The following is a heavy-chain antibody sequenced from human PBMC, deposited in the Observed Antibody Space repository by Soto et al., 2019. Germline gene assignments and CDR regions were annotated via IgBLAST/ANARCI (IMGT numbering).Heavy chain of an antibody. CDR3: ARAPYSNAWYRFDL. CDR1: GFTFSDYG. V-gene: IGHV3-30*03. CDR2: ISYDGTTQ. D-gene: IGHD4-4*01. Sequence: GGSLRLSCAASGFTFSDYGMHWVRQAPGKGPEWLAVISYDGTTQHYVDSVKGRFTISRDNAKKLLYLQMNGLRAEDTALYYCARAPYSNAWYRFDLWGQGTLVTVSS. J-gene: IGHJ4*02.